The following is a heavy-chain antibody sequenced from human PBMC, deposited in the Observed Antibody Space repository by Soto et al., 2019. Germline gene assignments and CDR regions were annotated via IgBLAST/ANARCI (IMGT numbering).Heavy chain of an antibody. D-gene: IGHD6-13*01. CDR1: GFTFSSYG. CDR2: ISYDGSNK. J-gene: IGHJ4*02. Sequence: QVQLVESGGGVVQPGRSLRLSCAASGFTFSSYGMHWVRQAPGKGLEWGAVISYDGSNKYYADSVKGRFTISRDNSKNTLYLQMNSLRAEDTAMYYCAKDATGIAGTFDYWGQGTLVTVSS. CDR3: AKDATGIAGTFDY. V-gene: IGHV3-30*18.